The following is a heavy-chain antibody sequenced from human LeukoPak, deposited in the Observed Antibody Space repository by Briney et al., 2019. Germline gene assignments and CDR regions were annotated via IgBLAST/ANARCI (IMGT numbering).Heavy chain of an antibody. D-gene: IGHD2-21*02. V-gene: IGHV3-11*04. CDR1: GFTVSSHY. J-gene: IGHJ4*02. CDR2: IRSSGSTI. CDR3: AREGVTAPGDY. Sequence: GGSLRLSCAASGFTVSSHYRSWVRQAPGKGLEWVSHIRSSGSTIYYADSVKGRFTISRDNAKNSLYLQMNSLRAEDTAVYYCAREGVTAPGDYWGQGTLVTVSS.